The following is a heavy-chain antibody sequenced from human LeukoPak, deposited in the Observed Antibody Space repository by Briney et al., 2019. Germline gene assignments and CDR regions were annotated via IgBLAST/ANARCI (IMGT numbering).Heavy chain of an antibody. CDR3: ARAPYYDFWSGYPPNY. D-gene: IGHD3-3*01. CDR1: GFTFRSYW. V-gene: IGHV3-74*01. Sequence: GGSLRLSCAASGFTFRSYWMHWVRQAPGKGLVWVSRINSDGSSTNYADSVKGRFTISRDNAKNTLYLQMNSLRAEDTAVYYCARAPYYDFWSGYPPNYWGQGTLVTVSS. CDR2: INSDGSST. J-gene: IGHJ4*02.